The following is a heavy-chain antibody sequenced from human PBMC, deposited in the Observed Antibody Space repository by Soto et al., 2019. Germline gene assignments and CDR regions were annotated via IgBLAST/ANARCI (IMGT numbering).Heavy chain of an antibody. D-gene: IGHD6-19*01. CDR1: GGSISSGGYS. CDR3: ARVRSGWGIDY. J-gene: IGHJ4*02. V-gene: IGHV4-30-2*01. CDR2: IYHSGST. Sequence: QLQLQESGSGLVKPSQTLSLTCAVSGGSISSGGYSWSWIRQPPGKGLEYIGYIYHSGSTYYNPSLKXGXTXSXXRSKNQFSLKLSSVTAADTAVYYCARVRSGWGIDYWGQGTLVTVSS.